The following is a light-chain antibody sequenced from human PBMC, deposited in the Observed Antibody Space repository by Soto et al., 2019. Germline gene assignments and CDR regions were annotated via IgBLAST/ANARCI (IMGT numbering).Light chain of an antibody. J-gene: IGLJ3*02. Sequence: QSVLTQPPSASGSPGQSVTISCTGTSSDVGGYNYVSWYQQHPGKAPKVMIHEVSKRPSGVPDRFSGSKSGNSASLTVSGLQAEDEADYYCSSYAGSNNWVFGGGTKLTVL. CDR3: SSYAGSNNWV. CDR2: EVS. CDR1: SSDVGGYNY. V-gene: IGLV2-8*01.